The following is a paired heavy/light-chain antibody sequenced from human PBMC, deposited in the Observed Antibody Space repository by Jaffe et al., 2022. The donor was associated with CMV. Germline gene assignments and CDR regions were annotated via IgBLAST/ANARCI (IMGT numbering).Heavy chain of an antibody. CDR2: ISGSGGST. D-gene: IGHD2-2*01. V-gene: IGHV3-23*01. CDR3: AKRDIVVVPAAMRGPYYFDY. J-gene: IGHJ4*02. CDR1: GFTFSSYA. Sequence: EVQLLESGGGLVQPGGSLRLSCAASGFTFSSYAMSWVRQAPGKGLEWVSAISGSGGSTYYADSVKGRFTISRDNSKNTLYLQMNSLRAEDTAVYYCAKRDIVVVPAAMRGPYYFDYWGQGTLVTVSS.
Light chain of an antibody. J-gene: IGLJ2*01. CDR1: SSDVGGYNY. V-gene: IGLV2-14*03. CDR2: DVS. Sequence: QSALTQPASVSGSPGQSITISCTGTSSDVGGYNYVSWYQQHPGKAPKLMIYDVSNRPSGVSNRFSGSKSGNTASLTISGLQAEDEADYYCSSYTSSSIVVFGGGTKLTVL. CDR3: SSYTSSSIVV.